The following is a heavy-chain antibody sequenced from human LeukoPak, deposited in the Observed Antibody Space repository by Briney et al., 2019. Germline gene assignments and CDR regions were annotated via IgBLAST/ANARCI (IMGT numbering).Heavy chain of an antibody. Sequence: GGSLRLSCGASGFSFSHYALHWVRQAPGKGLEWLTFISYDGDVRYYADSVKGRFTVSRDDSTSTLYLQMNSLRTEDTALYYCARDLSTKYSQGYWGQGTLVTVSS. D-gene: IGHD5-18*01. J-gene: IGHJ4*02. CDR1: GFSFSHYA. CDR2: ISYDGDVR. CDR3: ARDLSTKYSQGY. V-gene: IGHV3-30-3*01.